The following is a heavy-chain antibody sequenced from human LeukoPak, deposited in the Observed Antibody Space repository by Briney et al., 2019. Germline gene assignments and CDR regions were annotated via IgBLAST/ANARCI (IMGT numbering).Heavy chain of an antibody. CDR1: GFTFSSYE. V-gene: IGHV3-48*03. CDR3: ARGGSTVTTDFDY. J-gene: IGHJ4*02. D-gene: IGHD4-17*01. CDR2: ISSSGSTI. Sequence: AGGSLRLSCAASGFTFSSYEMNWVRQAPGKWLEWVSYISSSGSTIYYADSVKGRFTISRDNAKNSLYRQMNSLRAEDTAVYYCARGGSTVTTDFDYWGQGTLVTVSS.